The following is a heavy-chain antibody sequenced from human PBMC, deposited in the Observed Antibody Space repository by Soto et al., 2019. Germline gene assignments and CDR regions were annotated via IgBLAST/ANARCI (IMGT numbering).Heavy chain of an antibody. CDR3: ARVLNIVVVPAATSWFDP. J-gene: IGHJ5*02. Sequence: VTVSCKASVYTFTSYGISWVRQAPGQGLEWMGWISAYNGNTNYAQKLQGRVTMTTDTSTSTAYVELRSLRSDDTAVYYCARVLNIVVVPAATSWFDPWGQGTLVTVSS. D-gene: IGHD2-2*01. CDR2: ISAYNGNT. CDR1: VYTFTSYG. V-gene: IGHV1-18*01.